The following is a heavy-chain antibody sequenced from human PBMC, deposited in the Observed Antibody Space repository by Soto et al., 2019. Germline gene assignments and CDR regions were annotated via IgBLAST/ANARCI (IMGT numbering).Heavy chain of an antibody. V-gene: IGHV3-30*18. J-gene: IGHJ4*02. D-gene: IGHD3-3*01. CDR3: VKGSDVARQELDY. Sequence: QVQLVESGGGVVQPGRSVRLSCAASGFTFSNFGMHWVRQALGKGLEWVAAISADGSDKYFSGSVKGRFTISRDNSKNTLFLQMNSLRVEDTAVYYCVKGSDVARQELDYWGQGTLVTVPS. CDR1: GFTFSNFG. CDR2: ISADGSDK.